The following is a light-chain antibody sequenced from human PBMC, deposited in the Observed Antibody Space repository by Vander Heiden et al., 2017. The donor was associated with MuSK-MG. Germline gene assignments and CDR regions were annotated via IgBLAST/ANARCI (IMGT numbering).Light chain of an antibody. CDR2: DVS. J-gene: IGLJ2*01. Sequence: YALTQPASVSGAPGQPITISCTGTSSDVGGYNYVSWYQQHPGKAPKLMIYDVSNRPSGVSNRFSGSKSGNTASLTISGLQAEDEADYYCSSYTSSSPVVFGGGTKLTVL. CDR1: SSDVGGYNY. V-gene: IGLV2-14*01. CDR3: SSYTSSSPVV.